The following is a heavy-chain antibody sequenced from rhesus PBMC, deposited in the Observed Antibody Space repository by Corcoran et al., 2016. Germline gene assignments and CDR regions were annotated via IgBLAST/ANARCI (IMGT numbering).Heavy chain of an antibody. D-gene: IGHD3-3*01. Sequence: QVQLQESGPGVVKPSETLSLTCAVSGGSISGGSDWSWIRQPPGKGLEWMGNILGSSGNTNYNPALKKRVTISKDASKNEFSLKLSAVTAADTAVYYCAAALLLDWFPDYWGQGVLVTVSS. J-gene: IGHJ4*01. CDR2: ILGSSGNT. CDR3: AAALLLDWFPDY. V-gene: IGHV4-76*01. CDR1: GGSISGGSD.